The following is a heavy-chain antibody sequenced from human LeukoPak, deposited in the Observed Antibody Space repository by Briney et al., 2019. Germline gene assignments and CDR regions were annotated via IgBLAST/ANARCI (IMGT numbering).Heavy chain of an antibody. J-gene: IGHJ4*02. CDR1: GFTFSSYW. D-gene: IGHD2-15*01. Sequence: GGSLRLSCAASGFTFSSYWMSWVRQAPGKGLEWVSAISGSGGSTYYADSVKGRFNISRDNSKNTLYLQMNSLRAEDTAVYYCAKAATLYCSGGSCYLDYWGQGTLVTVSS. CDR2: ISGSGGST. V-gene: IGHV3-23*01. CDR3: AKAATLYCSGGSCYLDY.